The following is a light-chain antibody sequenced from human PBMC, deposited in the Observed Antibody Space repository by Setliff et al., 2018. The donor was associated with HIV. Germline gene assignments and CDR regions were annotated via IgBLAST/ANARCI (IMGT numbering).Light chain of an antibody. J-gene: IGLJ1*01. CDR3: CSLTSTSSYV. CDR1: SSDIGGYKS. CDR2: DVS. V-gene: IGLV2-14*03. Sequence: QSVLTQPASVSGSPGQSITISCTGTSSDIGGYKSVSWYQQHPGKAPKLMIYDVSNRPSGVSNRFSGSKSGNTASLTISGLQAEDEADYYCCSLTSTSSYVFGTGTKVT.